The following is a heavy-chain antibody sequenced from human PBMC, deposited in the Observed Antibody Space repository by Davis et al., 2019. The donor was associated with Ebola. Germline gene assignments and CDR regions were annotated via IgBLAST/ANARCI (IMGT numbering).Heavy chain of an antibody. D-gene: IGHD5-12*01. V-gene: IGHV3-7*01. CDR1: GFTFSSYW. J-gene: IGHJ3*02. CDR2: IKQDGSEK. CDR3: AKDDTYSGYGLGAFDI. Sequence: GGSLRLSCAASGFTFSSYWMSWVRQAPGKGLEWVANIKQDGSEKYYVDSVKGRFTISRDNSKNTLYLQMNSLRAEDTAVYYCAKDDTYSGYGLGAFDIWGQGTMVTVSS.